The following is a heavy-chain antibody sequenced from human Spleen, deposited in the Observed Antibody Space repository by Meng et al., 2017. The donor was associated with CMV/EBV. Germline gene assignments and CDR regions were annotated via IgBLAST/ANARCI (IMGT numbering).Heavy chain of an antibody. J-gene: IGHJ4*02. D-gene: IGHD3-3*01. CDR1: GGSISSSSSY. CDR3: ARVFPPGPFNS. V-gene: IGHV4-39*06. Sequence: SETLSLTCTVSGGSISSSSSYWGWSRQPPGKGLEWIGSTSYSGTSSYNPSLKSRILISVDTTKNQFTLNLGSVTAAAAALYYCARVFPPGPFNSWGQGTLVTVSS. CDR2: TSYSGTS.